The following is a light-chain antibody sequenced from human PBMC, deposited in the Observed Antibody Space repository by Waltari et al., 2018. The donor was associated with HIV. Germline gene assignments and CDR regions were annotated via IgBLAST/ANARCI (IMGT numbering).Light chain of an antibody. CDR3: QRYGRSRT. J-gene: IGKJ1*01. CDR1: QSVSSTS. V-gene: IGKV3-20*01. Sequence: IVLTQSPGTLSLSPGEKATLSCRASQSVSSTSLAWYQQKPGQSPRLLIYSASTSATGIPDRVSGSGSWTECSRTMRRLESEDFAVYYSQRYGRSRTFGQGTKVEIK. CDR2: SAS.